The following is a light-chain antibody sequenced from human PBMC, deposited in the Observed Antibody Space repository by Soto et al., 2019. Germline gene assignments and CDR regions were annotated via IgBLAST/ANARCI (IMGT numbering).Light chain of an antibody. CDR3: QPSYSTPPIT. Sequence: DIQMTQSPSSLSASVGDRVTITCRASQSVSSYLNWYQQKPGKAPKLLIYAASSLQSGVPSRFSGSGSGTDFTLTISSRQPEDFATYYCQPSYSTPPITFGQGTRLEIK. J-gene: IGKJ5*01. V-gene: IGKV1-39*01. CDR2: AAS. CDR1: QSVSSY.